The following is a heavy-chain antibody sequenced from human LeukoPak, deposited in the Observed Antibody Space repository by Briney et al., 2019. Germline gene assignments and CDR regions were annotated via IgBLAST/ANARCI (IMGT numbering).Heavy chain of an antibody. CDR2: INPNSGGT. J-gene: IGHJ4*02. CDR1: GYNFTGYY. V-gene: IGHV1-2*02. Sequence: ASVKVSCKASGYNFTGYYMHWVRQAPGQGLEWMGWINPNSGGTNYAQKFQGRVTMTRDTSISTAYMELSRLRSDDTAVYCCARDGNIYSYGLVDYWGQGTLVTVSS. CDR3: ARDGNIYSYGLVDY. D-gene: IGHD5-18*01.